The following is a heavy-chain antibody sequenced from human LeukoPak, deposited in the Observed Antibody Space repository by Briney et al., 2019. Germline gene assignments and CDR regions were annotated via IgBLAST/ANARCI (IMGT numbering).Heavy chain of an antibody. CDR2: ISSSGTYI. J-gene: IGHJ4*02. D-gene: IGHD1-26*01. CDR3: ARVGSRGYYFDY. Sequence: GGSLRLSCAASGFTFSNYGMNWVRQAPGKGLEWVSSISSSGTYIYYADSMKGRFTISRDNANNSLYLQMNSLTAEDTAVFYCARVGSRGYYFDYWGQGTLVSVSS. CDR1: GFTFSNYG. V-gene: IGHV3-21*01.